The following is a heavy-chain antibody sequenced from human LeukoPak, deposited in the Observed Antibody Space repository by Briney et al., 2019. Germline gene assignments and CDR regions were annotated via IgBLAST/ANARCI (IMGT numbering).Heavy chain of an antibody. CDR3: ARATSSSWYRGYYYYYYMDV. D-gene: IGHD6-13*01. CDR1: GFTFSSYD. Sequence: GGSLRLSCAASGFTFSSYDMHWVRQATGKGLEWVSAIGTAGDTYYPGSVKGRSTISRENAKNSLYLQMNSLRAGDTAVYYCARATSSSWYRGYYYYYYMDVWGKGTTVTISS. CDR2: IGTAGDT. J-gene: IGHJ6*03. V-gene: IGHV3-13*01.